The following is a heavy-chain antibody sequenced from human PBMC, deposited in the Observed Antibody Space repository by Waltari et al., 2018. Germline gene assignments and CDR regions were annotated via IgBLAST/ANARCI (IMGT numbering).Heavy chain of an antibody. CDR1: GFTFSSYA. Sequence: EVQLLESGGGLVQPGGSLRLSCAASGFTFSSYAMGWVRQAPGEGREWVSVIYSGGRSTYYADSVKGRFTISRENSKNTLYLQRNSLRAEDTAVYYCAKQGASGTDDYYYYYYMDVWGKGTTVTVSS. J-gene: IGHJ6*03. V-gene: IGHV3-23*03. CDR3: AKQGASGTDDYYYYYYMDV. D-gene: IGHD1-1*01. CDR2: IYSGGRST.